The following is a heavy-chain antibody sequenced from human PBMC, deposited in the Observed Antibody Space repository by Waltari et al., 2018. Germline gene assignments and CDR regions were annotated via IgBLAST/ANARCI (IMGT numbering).Heavy chain of an antibody. CDR1: GFTVSSNY. D-gene: IGHD3-22*01. CDR3: ARERTQYYYDSSGYYLV. V-gene: IGHV3-66*02. J-gene: IGHJ4*02. CDR2: IYSGGST. Sequence: EVQLVESGGGLVQPGGSLRLSCAASGFTVSSNYMRWVRQAPGKGLEWVSVIYSGGSTYYADSVKGRFTISRDNSKNTLYLQMNSLRAEDTAVYYCARERTQYYYDSSGYYLVWGQGTLVTVSS.